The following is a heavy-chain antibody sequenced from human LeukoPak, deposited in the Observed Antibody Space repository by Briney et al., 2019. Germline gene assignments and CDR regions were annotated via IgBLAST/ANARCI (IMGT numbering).Heavy chain of an antibody. V-gene: IGHV3-66*02. J-gene: IGHJ4*02. CDR1: AFTVTSNY. CDR3: AREFSGSDGFFDC. CDR2: IYSGGVT. Sequence: PRGSLRLFCAASAFTVTSNYMSCGRQAPGEGLEWVSVIYSGGVTYYADSVKGRFTISRDNRKNTLFLQMNSLRAEDTAVYYCAREFSGSDGFFDCWGQGTLVTVSS. D-gene: IGHD6-19*01.